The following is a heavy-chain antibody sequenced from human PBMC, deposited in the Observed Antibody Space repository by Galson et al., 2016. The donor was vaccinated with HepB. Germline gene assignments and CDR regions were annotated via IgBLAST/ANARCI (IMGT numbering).Heavy chain of an antibody. J-gene: IGHJ4*02. Sequence: SLRLSCAASGFTFSSYSMNWVRQAPGKGLEWVSPISSSSSYIYSPDSVKGRFTISRDNAKNSLYLQMNSLRAEDTAVYHCARGDIVGAIFDYWGQGTLVTVSS. CDR2: ISSSSSYI. CDR1: GFTFSSYS. CDR3: ARGDIVGAIFDY. D-gene: IGHD1-26*01. V-gene: IGHV3-21*01.